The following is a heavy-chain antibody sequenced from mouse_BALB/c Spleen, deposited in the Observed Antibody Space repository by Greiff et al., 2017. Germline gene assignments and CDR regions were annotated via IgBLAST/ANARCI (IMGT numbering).Heavy chain of an antibody. CDR1: GFNIKDYY. D-gene: IGHD2-4*01. CDR3: ALIYYDYDGFAY. J-gene: IGHJ3*01. CDR2: IDPENGNT. V-gene: IGHV14-1*02. Sequence: EVQRVESGAELVRPGALVKLSCKASGFNIKDYYMHWVKQRPEQGLEWIGWIDPENGNTIYDPKFQGKASITADTSSNTAYLQLSSLTSEDTAVYYCALIYYDYDGFAYWGQGTLVAVSA.